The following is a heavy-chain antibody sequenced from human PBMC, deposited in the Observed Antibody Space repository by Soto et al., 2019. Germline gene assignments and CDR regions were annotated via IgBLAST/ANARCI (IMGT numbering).Heavy chain of an antibody. Sequence: ASVKVSCKASGYTFTSYGISWVRQAPGQGLEWMGWISAYNGNTNYAQKLQGRVTMTTDTSTSTAYMELRSLRSDDTAVYYCARCLNSLQYYDFWSGYYTLSDYYYYMDVWGKGTTVTVSS. CDR1: GYTFTSYG. J-gene: IGHJ6*03. CDR3: ARCLNSLQYYDFWSGYYTLSDYYYYMDV. D-gene: IGHD3-3*01. CDR2: ISAYNGNT. V-gene: IGHV1-18*01.